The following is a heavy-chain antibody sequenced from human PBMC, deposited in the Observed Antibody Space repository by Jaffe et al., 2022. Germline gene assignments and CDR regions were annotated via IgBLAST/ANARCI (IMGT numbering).Heavy chain of an antibody. J-gene: IGHJ4*02. CDR3: ATDREGSGRPLDY. CDR1: GGSIRSGSYY. D-gene: IGHD3-10*01. V-gene: IGHV4-61*02. CDR2: IYTSGST. Sequence: QVQLQESGPGLVKPSQTLSLTCTVSGGSIRSGSYYWSWIRQPAGKGLEWIGRIYTSGSTNYNPSLKSRVTISVDTSKNQFSLKLSSVTAADTAVYYCATDREGSGRPLDYWGQGTLVTVSS.